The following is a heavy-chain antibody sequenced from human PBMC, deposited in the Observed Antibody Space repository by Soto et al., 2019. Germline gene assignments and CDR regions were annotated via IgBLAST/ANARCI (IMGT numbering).Heavy chain of an antibody. J-gene: IGHJ4*02. V-gene: IGHV1-3*01. CDR2: INAGNGNT. CDR1: GYTFTSYA. CDR3: VHRRDGYNSAFFDA. D-gene: IGHD5-12*01. Sequence: ASVKVSCKASGYTFTSYAMHWVRQAPGQRLEWMGWINAGNGNTKYSQKFQGRVTITRDTSASTAYMELSSLRSDDTAVYYCVHRRDGYNSAFFDAWGQGTLVTVSS.